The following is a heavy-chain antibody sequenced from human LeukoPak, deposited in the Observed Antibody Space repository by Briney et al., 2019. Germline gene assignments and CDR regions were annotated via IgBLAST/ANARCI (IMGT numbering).Heavy chain of an antibody. CDR2: IWYDGSNK. V-gene: IGHV3-33*08. J-gene: IGHJ4*02. CDR1: GFSFSSYA. CDR3: ARDVDYSDYPDY. Sequence: GGSLRLSCAASGFSFSSYAMSWVRQAPGKGLEWVAVIWYDGSNKYYADSVKGRFTISRDNSKNTLYLQMNSLRAEDTAVYYCARDVDYSDYPDYWGQGTLVTVSS. D-gene: IGHD4-11*01.